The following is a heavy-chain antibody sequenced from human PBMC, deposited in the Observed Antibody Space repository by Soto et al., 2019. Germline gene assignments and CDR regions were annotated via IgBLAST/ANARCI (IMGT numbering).Heavy chain of an antibody. D-gene: IGHD5-18*01. CDR1: GGSISSGDYS. V-gene: IGHV4-30-2*01. J-gene: IGHJ1*01. Sequence: SETLSLTCAVSGGSISSGDYSWNWIRQPPGKGLEWIGYINYGGSTNYNPSLKSRVTISVDTSKNQFSLKLSSVTAADTAVYYCARGAATVQLWLKYFQHWGQGTLVTVSS. CDR2: INYGGST. CDR3: ARGAATVQLWLKYFQH.